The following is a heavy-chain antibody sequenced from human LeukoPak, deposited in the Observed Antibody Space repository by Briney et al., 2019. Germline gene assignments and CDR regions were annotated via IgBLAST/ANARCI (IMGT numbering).Heavy chain of an antibody. CDR3: ARERGYDSWSGSRVLFDH. V-gene: IGHV3-48*03. Sequence: GGSLRLSCAASGFTFSSYEMNWVRQAPGKGLEWVSYISSSGSTIYYADSVKGRFSISRDNAKNSLYLQMNSLRAEDTAVYYCARERGYDSWSGSRVLFDHWGQGTLVTVSS. CDR1: GFTFSSYE. D-gene: IGHD3-3*01. J-gene: IGHJ4*02. CDR2: ISSSGSTI.